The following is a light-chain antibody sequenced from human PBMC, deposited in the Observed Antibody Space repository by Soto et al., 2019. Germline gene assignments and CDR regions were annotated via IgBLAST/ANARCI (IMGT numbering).Light chain of an antibody. Sequence: DIQRTQYPSTLSASVGDRVTITCRASQSISSWLAWYQQKPGKAPKLLIFDASSMESGTPSRFSGRRSGTQFTLTINCLQPDDFATYYCPPYDNYKPLTFGGGTKV. CDR1: QSISSW. CDR3: PPYDNYKPLT. V-gene: IGKV1-5*01. J-gene: IGKJ4*01. CDR2: DAS.